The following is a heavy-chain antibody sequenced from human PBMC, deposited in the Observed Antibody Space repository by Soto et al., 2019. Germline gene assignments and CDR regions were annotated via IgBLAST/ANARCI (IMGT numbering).Heavy chain of an antibody. Sequence: SETLSLTCTVSGGSISSSSYYWGWIRQPPGKGLEWIGSIYYSGSTYYDPSLKSRVTISVDTSKNQFSLKLSSVTAADTAVYYCARGTVVPAAIAVYYGMDVWGQGTTVTVSS. CDR3: ARGTVVPAAIAVYYGMDV. CDR1: GGSISSSSYY. CDR2: IYYSGST. D-gene: IGHD2-2*01. V-gene: IGHV4-39*01. J-gene: IGHJ6*02.